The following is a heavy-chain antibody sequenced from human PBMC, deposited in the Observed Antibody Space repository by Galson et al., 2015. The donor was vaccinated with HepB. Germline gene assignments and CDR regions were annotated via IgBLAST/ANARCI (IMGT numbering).Heavy chain of an antibody. Sequence: SGYTFTSYYMHWVRQAPGQGLEWMGIINPSGGSTSYAQKLQGRVTMTRDTSTSTVYMELSSLRSEDTAVYYCARGIEGQQLVRTWGYYFDYWGQGTLVTVSS. D-gene: IGHD6-13*01. J-gene: IGHJ4*02. CDR1: GYTFTSYY. CDR2: INPSGGST. CDR3: ARGIEGQQLVRTWGYYFDY. V-gene: IGHV1-46*04.